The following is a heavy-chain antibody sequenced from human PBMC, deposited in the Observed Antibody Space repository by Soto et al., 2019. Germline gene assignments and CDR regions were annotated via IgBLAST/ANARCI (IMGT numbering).Heavy chain of an antibody. Sequence: GASVKVSCKASGGTFSSYTISWVRQAPGQGLEWMGRIIPILGIANYAQKFQGRVTITADKSTSTAYMELSSLRSEDTAVYYCARDRVAAVAVPYFDYWGQGTLVTVSS. CDR2: IIPILGIA. D-gene: IGHD6-19*01. J-gene: IGHJ4*02. CDR3: ARDRVAAVAVPYFDY. V-gene: IGHV1-69*04. CDR1: GGTFSSYT.